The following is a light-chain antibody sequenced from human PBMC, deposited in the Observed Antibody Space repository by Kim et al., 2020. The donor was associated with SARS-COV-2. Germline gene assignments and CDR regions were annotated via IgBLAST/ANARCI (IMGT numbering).Light chain of an antibody. Sequence: PGESATLSCKASQLTATYLAWYQHRPGQAPRPLIHDVSTRASGVPDRFTGRGSGTEFTLTISRLEPEDFAVYYCQQYNISPWTFGPGTKLEI. CDR3: QQYNISPWT. J-gene: IGKJ1*01. V-gene: IGKV3D-20*02. CDR2: DVS. CDR1: QLTATY.